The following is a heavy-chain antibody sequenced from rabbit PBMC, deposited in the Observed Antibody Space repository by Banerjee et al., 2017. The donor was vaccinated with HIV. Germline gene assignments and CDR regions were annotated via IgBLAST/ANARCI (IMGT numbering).Heavy chain of an antibody. J-gene: IGHJ2*01. D-gene: IGHD6-1*01. CDR2: INTSSGNT. V-gene: IGHV1S43*01. Sequence: QEQLEESGGDLVKPEGSLTLTCTASGFSFRNKYVMCWVRQAPGKGLEWIACINTSSGNTVYATWAKGRFTISRSTSLNTVDLKMTSLTAADTATYFCAREDAAGGAYATRGPGTLVTVS. CDR3: AREDAAGGAYAT. CDR1: GFSFRNKYV.